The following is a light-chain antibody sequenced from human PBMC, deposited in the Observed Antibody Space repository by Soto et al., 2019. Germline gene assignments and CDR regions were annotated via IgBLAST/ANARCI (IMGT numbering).Light chain of an antibody. CDR3: SSYTSTNTLV. CDR1: SSDVGGYKF. V-gene: IGLV2-14*01. CDR2: EVF. Sequence: QSVLTQPASVSGSPGQSITISCTGTSSDVGGYKFVSWYQHHPGKAPKLMIYEVFNRPSGVSDRFSGSKSGYTASLTISGLQAEDEADYYCSSYTSTNTLVFGGGTKLTVL. J-gene: IGLJ2*01.